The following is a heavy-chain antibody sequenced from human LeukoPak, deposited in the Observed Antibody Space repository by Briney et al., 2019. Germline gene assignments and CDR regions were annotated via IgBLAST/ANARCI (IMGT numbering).Heavy chain of an antibody. CDR1: GFTFNSYA. J-gene: IGHJ4*02. CDR3: ANHLGSGWSFHY. CDR2: ISYDGSNK. Sequence: GGSLRLSCAASGFTFNSYAMHWVRQAPGKVLEWVAVISYDGSNKYYADSVKGRFTLSRDNSKNTLYLQMNSLRAEDTAVYYCANHLGSGWSFHYWGQGTLVTVSS. D-gene: IGHD6-19*01. V-gene: IGHV3-30*04.